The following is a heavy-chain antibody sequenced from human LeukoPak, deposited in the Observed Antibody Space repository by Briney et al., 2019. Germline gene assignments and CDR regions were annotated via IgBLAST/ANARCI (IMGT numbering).Heavy chain of an antibody. D-gene: IGHD3-22*01. CDR1: GFTFSSYG. Sequence: GGSLRLSCAASGFTFSSYGMHWVRQAPGKGLEWVAVISYDGSNKYYADSVKGRFTISRDNAKNSLYLQMNSLRAEDTAVYYCARDLYYYDSSGYYSVNADYWGQGTLVTVSS. CDR2: ISYDGSNK. CDR3: ARDLYYYDSSGYYSVNADY. V-gene: IGHV3-30*03. J-gene: IGHJ4*02.